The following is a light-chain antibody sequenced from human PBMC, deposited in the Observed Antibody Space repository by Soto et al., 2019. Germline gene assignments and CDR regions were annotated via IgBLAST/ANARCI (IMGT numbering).Light chain of an antibody. CDR2: DVS. CDR1: SSDVGGYNY. J-gene: IGLJ2*01. V-gene: IGLV2-14*03. Sequence: QSALTQPASVSGSPGQSITISCTGTSSDVGGYNYVSGYQQHPGRAPQLMIYDVSHRRSGVSHRFSGSRSGNTASLTISGLQAEDEADYYCSSYANSTTVLFGGGTKLTVL. CDR3: SSYANSTTVL.